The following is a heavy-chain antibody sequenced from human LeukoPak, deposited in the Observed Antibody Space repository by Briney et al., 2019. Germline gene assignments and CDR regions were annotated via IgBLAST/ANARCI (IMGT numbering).Heavy chain of an antibody. CDR1: GFTFSSYS. Sequence: GGSLRLSCAASGFTFSSYSMNWVRQAPGKGLEWVSSISSSSYIYYADSVKGRFTISRDNAKNSLYLQMNSLRAEDTAVYYCARDPTYCSSTSCYGDAFDIWGQGTMVTVSS. D-gene: IGHD2-2*01. V-gene: IGHV3-21*01. CDR3: ARDPTYCSSTSCYGDAFDI. CDR2: ISSSSYI. J-gene: IGHJ3*02.